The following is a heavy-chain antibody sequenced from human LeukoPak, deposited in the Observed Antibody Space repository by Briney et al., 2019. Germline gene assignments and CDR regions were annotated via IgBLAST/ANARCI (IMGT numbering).Heavy chain of an antibody. CDR2: ISGSGPYT. CDR1: GFTFSSYA. J-gene: IGHJ4*02. CDR3: AKHGYCSGISCFFDF. Sequence: QPGGSLRLSCAASGFTFSSYAMSWVRQAPGKGLEWVSGISGSGPYTFYTDSVKGRFTISRDSSKNTLHLQMDSLRAEDTALYYCAKHGYCSGISCFFDFWGQGTLVTVSS. V-gene: IGHV3-23*01. D-gene: IGHD2-2*03.